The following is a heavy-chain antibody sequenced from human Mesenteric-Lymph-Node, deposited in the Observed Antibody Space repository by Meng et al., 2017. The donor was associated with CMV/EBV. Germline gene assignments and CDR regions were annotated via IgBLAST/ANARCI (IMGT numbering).Heavy chain of an antibody. CDR2: INHSGST. J-gene: IGHJ4*02. Sequence: SETLSLTCAVYGGSFSGYYWSWIRQPPGKGLEWIGEINHSGSTNYNPSLKSRVTISVDTSKNQFSLKLSSVTAADTAVYYCARRVTGDWGRGTLVTVSS. D-gene: IGHD3-10*01. CDR1: GGSFSGYY. V-gene: IGHV4-34*01. CDR3: ARRVTGD.